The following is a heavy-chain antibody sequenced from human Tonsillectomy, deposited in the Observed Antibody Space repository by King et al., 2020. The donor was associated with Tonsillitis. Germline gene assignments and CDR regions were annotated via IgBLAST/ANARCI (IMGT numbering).Heavy chain of an antibody. CDR1: GGSTSSYY. CDR3: AREGIAAAGRGFDY. V-gene: IGHV4-4*07. D-gene: IGHD6-13*01. CDR2: IYTSGST. J-gene: IGHJ4*02. Sequence: VQLQESGPGLVKPSETLSLTCTVSGGSTSSYYWSWIRQPAGKGLECIGRIYTSGSTNYNPSLKSRVTMSVDTSKNQFSLKLSSVTAADTAVYYCAREGIAAAGRGFDYWGQGTLVTVSS.